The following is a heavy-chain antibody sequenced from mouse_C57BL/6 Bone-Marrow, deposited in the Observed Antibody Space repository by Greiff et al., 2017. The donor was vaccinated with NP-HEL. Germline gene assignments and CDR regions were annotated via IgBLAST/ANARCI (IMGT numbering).Heavy chain of an antibody. Sequence: VKLVESGPGLVQPSQSLSITCTVSGFSLTSYGVHWVRQSPGKGLEWLGVIWSGGSTDYNAAFLSRLSISKDNSKSQVFFKMNSLKADDEAIYYCARRGDGYAMDYWGQGTSVTVSS. CDR2: IWSGGST. CDR1: GFSLTSYG. V-gene: IGHV2-2*01. CDR3: ARRGDGYAMDY. J-gene: IGHJ4*01.